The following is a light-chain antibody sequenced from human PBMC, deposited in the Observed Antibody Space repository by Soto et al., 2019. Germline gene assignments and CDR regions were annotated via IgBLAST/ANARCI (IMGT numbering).Light chain of an antibody. CDR3: QVWDSSSDHYV. CDR2: DVS. CDR1: SSDIGDYNY. Sequence: QSALTQPASVSGSPGQSITISCNGTSSDIGDYNYVSWYQHHPGKAPKLMIYDVSNRPSGISNRFFGSKSGNTASLTISRVEAGDEADYYCQVWDSSSDHYVFGTGTKLTVL. J-gene: IGLJ1*01. V-gene: IGLV2-14*01.